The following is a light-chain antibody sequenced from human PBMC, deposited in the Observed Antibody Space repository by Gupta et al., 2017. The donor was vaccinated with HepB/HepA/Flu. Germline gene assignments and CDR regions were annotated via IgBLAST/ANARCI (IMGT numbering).Light chain of an antibody. Sequence: QSVLTQPPSVSGAPGQRVTISCTGSSSNIGAGYDVHWYQQLPGTAPKLLIYANSNRPSGVPDRFSGSKSGTSASLAITGLQAEDEADYYCHSYDRSLTGWVFGGGTKLTVL. CDR2: ANS. CDR1: SSNIGAGYD. CDR3: HSYDRSLTGWV. J-gene: IGLJ3*02. V-gene: IGLV1-40*01.